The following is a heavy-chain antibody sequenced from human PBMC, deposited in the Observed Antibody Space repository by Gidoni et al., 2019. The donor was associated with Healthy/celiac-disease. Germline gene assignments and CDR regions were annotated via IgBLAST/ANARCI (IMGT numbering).Heavy chain of an antibody. V-gene: IGHV3-30*02. CDR2: IRYDGSNK. D-gene: IGHD6-13*01. Sequence: QVQLVESGGGVVQPGGSLRLSCAASGFTFSSYGMHWVRQAPGKGLEWVAFIRYDGSNKYYADSVKGRFTISRDNSKNTLYLQMNSLRAEDTAVYYCAQDSSSSWYEGWFDPWGQGTLVTVSS. J-gene: IGHJ5*02. CDR3: AQDSSSSWYEGWFDP. CDR1: GFTFSSYG.